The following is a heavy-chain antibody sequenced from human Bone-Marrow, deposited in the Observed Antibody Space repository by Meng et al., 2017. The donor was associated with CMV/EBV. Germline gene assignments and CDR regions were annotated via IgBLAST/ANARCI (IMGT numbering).Heavy chain of an antibody. CDR3: TRSGIVGALDY. CDR2: IWYDGSNK. CDR1: GFTFSSYG. J-gene: IGHJ4*02. D-gene: IGHD1-26*01. Sequence: GGSLRLSCAASGFTFSSYGMHWVRQAPGKGLEWVAVIWYDGSNKYYADSVKGRFTISRDNSKNTLYLQMNSLRAEDTAVYYCTRSGIVGALDYWGQGTLVTVYS. V-gene: IGHV3-33*01.